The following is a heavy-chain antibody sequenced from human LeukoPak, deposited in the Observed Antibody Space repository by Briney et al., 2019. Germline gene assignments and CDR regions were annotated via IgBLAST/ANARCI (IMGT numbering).Heavy chain of an antibody. Sequence: ASVTVSCTASGGTFSSYAISWVRQAPGQGLEWMGGIIPIFGTANYAQKFQGRVTITADESTSTVYMELSSLRSEDTAVYYCARGASYYYDSSGYGESWGQGTMVTVSS. D-gene: IGHD3-22*01. J-gene: IGHJ3*01. V-gene: IGHV1-69*01. CDR1: GGTFSSYA. CDR2: IIPIFGTA. CDR3: ARGASYYYDSSGYGES.